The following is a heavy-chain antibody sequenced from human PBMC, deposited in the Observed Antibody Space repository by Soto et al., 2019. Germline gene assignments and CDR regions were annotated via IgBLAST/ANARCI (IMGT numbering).Heavy chain of an antibody. V-gene: IGHV1-69*06. CDR1: GGTFSSYA. D-gene: IGHD3-22*01. CDR3: ARGTPPTYYYDSSGYYNVVENWFDP. CDR2: IIPIFGTA. J-gene: IGHJ5*02. Sequence: SVKVSCKASGGTFSSYAISWVRQAPGQGLEWMGGIIPIFGTANYAQKFQGRGTITADKSTSTAYMELSSLRSEDTAVYYCARGTPPTYYYDSSGYYNVVENWFDPWGQGTLVTVSS.